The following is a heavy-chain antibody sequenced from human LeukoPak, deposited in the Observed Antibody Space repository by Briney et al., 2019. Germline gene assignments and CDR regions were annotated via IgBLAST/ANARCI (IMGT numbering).Heavy chain of an antibody. J-gene: IGHJ4*02. V-gene: IGHV3-30*18. CDR2: IASDGGIK. D-gene: IGHD6-19*01. CDR3: AKEISVAGMFDY. Sequence: GGSLRLSCAASGFTFSSYSMNWVRQAPGKGLEWVAVIASDGGIKYYADSMEGRFIISRDNSKNTLYLQVDSLRAEDTAVYYCAKEISVAGMFDYWGQGTLVTVSS. CDR1: GFTFSSYS.